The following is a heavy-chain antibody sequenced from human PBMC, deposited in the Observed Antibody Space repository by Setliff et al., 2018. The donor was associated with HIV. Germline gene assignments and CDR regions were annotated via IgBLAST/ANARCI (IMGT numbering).Heavy chain of an antibody. CDR3: ARDPPGYGDSNDY. Sequence: PSETLSLTCTVSGASISSSSHYWGWIRRPPGKGLEWMGFNYYSGTTYHNPSLRSRVAISLDTSRNQFSLDLRSVTAADTAVYYCARDPPGYGDSNDYWGQGTLVTVSS. J-gene: IGHJ4*02. CDR2: NYYSGTT. D-gene: IGHD4-17*01. CDR1: GASISSSSHY. V-gene: IGHV4-39*07.